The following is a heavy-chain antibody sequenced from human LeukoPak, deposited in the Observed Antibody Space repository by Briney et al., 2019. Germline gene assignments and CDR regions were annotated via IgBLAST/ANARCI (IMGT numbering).Heavy chain of an antibody. CDR2: IHPGVSDT. D-gene: IGHD6-6*01. V-gene: IGHV5-51*01. J-gene: IGHJ5*02. CDR3: ARQYSSSSGPQDP. Sequence: GESLKISCKGSGFTLTDHWIAWVRQMPGRGLEWVGIIHPGVSDTPKSPSFQGQVVISVDRSISTAYLQWNSLKASETAMYYCARQYSSSSGPQDPWGQGTLVTVSS. CDR1: GFTLTDHW.